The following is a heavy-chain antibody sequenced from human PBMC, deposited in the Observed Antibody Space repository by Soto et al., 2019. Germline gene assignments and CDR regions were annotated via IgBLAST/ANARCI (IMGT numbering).Heavy chain of an antibody. CDR3: ARENLALSDGSGY. Sequence: SVKVSCKASGGTFSSYAISWVRQAPGQGPEWMGGIIPIFGTANYAQKFQGRVTITADESTSTAYMELSSLRSEDTAVYYCARENLALSDGSGYWGRGTLVTVSS. J-gene: IGHJ4*02. CDR2: IIPIFGTA. D-gene: IGHD3-10*01. CDR1: GGTFSSYA. V-gene: IGHV1-69*13.